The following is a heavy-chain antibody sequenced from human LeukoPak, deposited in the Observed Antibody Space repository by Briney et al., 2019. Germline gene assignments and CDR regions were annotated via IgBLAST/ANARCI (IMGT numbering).Heavy chain of an antibody. CDR3: ARDPDRSGWSTFEY. D-gene: IGHD6-19*01. J-gene: IGHJ4*02. V-gene: IGHV3-74*03. CDR1: GFTLRSYW. CDR2: INSDGIST. Sequence: PGGSLRLSCAASGFTLRSYWMHWVRQAPGKGLVWFSRINSDGISTTYADSVKGRFTISRDNAKNTLYLQMNSLRAEDTAVYYCARDPDRSGWSTFEYWGQGTLVTVSS.